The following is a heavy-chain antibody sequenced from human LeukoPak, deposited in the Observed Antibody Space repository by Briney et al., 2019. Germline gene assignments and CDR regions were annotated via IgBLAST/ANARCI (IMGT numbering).Heavy chain of an antibody. CDR1: GGSISGYY. D-gene: IGHD5-24*01. Sequence: SETLSLTCTVSGGSISGYYWSWIGQPPAERLEWIAYTSYSGSTNYNPSLNSRVTISVDMSENQFSLKLYSVTAADTAVYYCARHLLRDGYIDWGRGTLVTVSS. CDR3: ARHLLRDGYID. J-gene: IGHJ4*02. V-gene: IGHV4-59*08. CDR2: TSYSGST.